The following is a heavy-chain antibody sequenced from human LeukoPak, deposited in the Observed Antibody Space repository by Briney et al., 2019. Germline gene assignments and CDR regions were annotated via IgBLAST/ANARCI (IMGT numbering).Heavy chain of an antibody. CDR3: ARAARLRITLVRLIHAAFDM. D-gene: IGHD3-10*01. CDR1: GGSISGYY. Sequence: PSETLSLTCTVSGGSISGYYWGWIRQPPGKGLEWIGSLYYAGNTFLNPTLDSRVTITVDKSKNQFSLKLRSATAADTAVYYCARAARLRITLVRLIHAAFDMWGQGTMVTVPS. J-gene: IGHJ3*02. CDR2: LYYAGNT. V-gene: IGHV4-39*02.